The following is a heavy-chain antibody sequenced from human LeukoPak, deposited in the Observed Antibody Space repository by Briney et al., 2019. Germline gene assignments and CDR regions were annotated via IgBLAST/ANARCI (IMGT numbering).Heavy chain of an antibody. Sequence: QPGGSLRLSCAASGFNLGRYAKSWVRQAPGRGLEWVSCINTGETTFYADSVKGRFTISRDSSKNNLYLHMTSLRDEDTALYYCAKGAFDVWGQGTVVIVSS. V-gene: IGHV3-23*01. J-gene: IGHJ3*01. CDR2: INTGETT. CDR1: GFNLGRYA. CDR3: AKGAFDV.